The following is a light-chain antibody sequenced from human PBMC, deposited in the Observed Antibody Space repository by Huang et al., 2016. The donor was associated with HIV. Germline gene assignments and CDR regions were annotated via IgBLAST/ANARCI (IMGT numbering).Light chain of an antibody. CDR2: WAS. V-gene: IGKV4-1*01. CDR1: QSVFNSSKQNNY. Sequence: DIVMTQSPDSLAVSLGARDTITCKSSQSVFNSSKQNNYLAWYQQKPGQPPRLLIYWASARESGVPYRFNGIGSGTDFTFTISNLQAEDVAVYYCQQYYKTPLTFGGGTKVEIK. CDR3: QQYYKTPLT. J-gene: IGKJ4*01.